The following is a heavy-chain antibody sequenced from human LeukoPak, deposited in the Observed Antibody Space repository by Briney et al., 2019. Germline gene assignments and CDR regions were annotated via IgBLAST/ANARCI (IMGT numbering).Heavy chain of an antibody. CDR2: INPSGGST. CDR1: GGTFSSYA. V-gene: IGHV1-46*01. D-gene: IGHD1-26*01. CDR3: ARPHQSGSTDAFDI. J-gene: IGHJ3*02. Sequence: ASVKVSCKASGGTFSSYAISWVRQAPGQGLEWMGIINPSGGSTSYAQKFQGRVTMTRDMSTSTVYMELSSLRSEDTAVYYCARPHQSGSTDAFDIWGQGTMVTVSS.